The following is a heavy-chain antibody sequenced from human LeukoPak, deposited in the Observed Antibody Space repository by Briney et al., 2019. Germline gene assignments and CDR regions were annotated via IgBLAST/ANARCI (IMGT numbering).Heavy chain of an antibody. CDR1: GFTFSTYA. V-gene: IGHV3-23*01. CDR3: ANAGHIVVVTATSEFDY. D-gene: IGHD2-21*02. Sequence: GGSLRLSCAASGFTFSTYAVNWVRQAPGKGLEWVSAITGSGGATYYADSVKGRFTISRDNSKNTLYLQMSSLRAEDTAVYYCANAGHIVVVTATSEFDYWGQGTLVTVSS. CDR2: ITGSGGAT. J-gene: IGHJ4*02.